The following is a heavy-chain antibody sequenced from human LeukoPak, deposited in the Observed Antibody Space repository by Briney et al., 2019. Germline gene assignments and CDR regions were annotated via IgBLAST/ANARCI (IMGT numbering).Heavy chain of an antibody. V-gene: IGHV3-48*02. J-gene: IGHJ4*02. CDR2: ISSSSSTK. CDR3: ANRLDCYAD. CDR1: GFTFSSYS. Sequence: GGSLRLSCAASGFTFSSYSMDWVRQAPGKGLEWVSYISSSSSTKYYADSVKGRFTISRDNAKNSLSQQMSSLRDEDTAVYYCANRLDCYADWGQGTLVTVSS. D-gene: IGHD2-21*02.